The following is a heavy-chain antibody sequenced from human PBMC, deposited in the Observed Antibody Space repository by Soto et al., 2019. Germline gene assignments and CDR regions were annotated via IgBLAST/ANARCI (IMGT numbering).Heavy chain of an antibody. CDR3: ARDFPYCGGDCYYFRYFDY. V-gene: IGHV3-23*01. CDR1: GFSFNPYV. J-gene: IGHJ4*02. CDR2: IRSNTAIT. Sequence: GGSLRLSCVASGFSFNPYVMAWVRQAPGKGLEWVSAIRSNTAITHYPDSMRGRFTISRDNSKNTLYLQMNSLRAEDTAVYYCARDFPYCGGDCYYFRYFDYWGQGTLVTVSS. D-gene: IGHD2-21*01.